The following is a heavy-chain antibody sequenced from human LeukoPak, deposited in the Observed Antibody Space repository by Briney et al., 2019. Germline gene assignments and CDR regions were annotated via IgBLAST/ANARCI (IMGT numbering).Heavy chain of an antibody. V-gene: IGHV3-23*01. D-gene: IGHD3-22*01. CDR2: IGAGGTFT. CDR1: GFTFSSYA. J-gene: IGHJ4*02. CDR3: AKDPRHYYDSSGYSYFDY. Sequence: GGSLRLSCTASGFTFSSYAMNWVRQAPGKGLEWVSGIGAGGTFTYYADSVKGRFTISRDNSRNTLYLQMNSLRADDTAVYYCAKDPRHYYDSSGYSYFDYWGQGTLVTVSS.